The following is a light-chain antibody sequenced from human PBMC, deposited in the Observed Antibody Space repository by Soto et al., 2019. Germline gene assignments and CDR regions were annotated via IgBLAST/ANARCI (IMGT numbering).Light chain of an antibody. CDR2: GES. V-gene: IGKV3-15*01. Sequence: EIVMTQSPATLSVSPGERATLSCRASQNVRSNLAWYQQKPGQAPRIIIYGESTRATGIPDRFSGRGSGTEFILTISRLQSEDFAVYYCQXYDDWPETCGQGTKVDIK. CDR3: QXYDDWPET. J-gene: IGKJ1*01. CDR1: QNVRSN.